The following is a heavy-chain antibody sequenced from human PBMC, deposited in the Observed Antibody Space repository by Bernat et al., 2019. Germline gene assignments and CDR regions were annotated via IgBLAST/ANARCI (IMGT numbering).Heavy chain of an antibody. CDR3: ARDVGAALDLKQNYYGMDV. V-gene: IGHV3-48*02. J-gene: IGHJ6*02. Sequence: EVQLVESGGGLVQPGGSLRLSCAASGFTFSSYSMNWVRQAPGKGLEWVSYISSSSSTIYYADSVKGRFTISRDNAKNSLYLQMNSLRDDDTAVYYCARDVGAALDLKQNYYGMDVWGQGTTVTVSS. D-gene: IGHD6-13*01. CDR2: ISSSSSTI. CDR1: GFTFSSYS.